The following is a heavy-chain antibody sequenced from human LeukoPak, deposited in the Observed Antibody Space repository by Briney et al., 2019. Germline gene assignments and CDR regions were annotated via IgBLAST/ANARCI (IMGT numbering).Heavy chain of an antibody. CDR1: GGSISSYY. V-gene: IGHV4-59*01. CDR2: ISYSGST. Sequence: PSETLSLTCTVSGGSISSYYWSWIRQPPGKGLEWIGYISYSGSTNYNPSLKSRVTISVDTSKHQFSLKLSAVTAADTAMYYCARGPHKFDYWGQGSLVTVSS. J-gene: IGHJ4*02. CDR3: ARGPHKFDY.